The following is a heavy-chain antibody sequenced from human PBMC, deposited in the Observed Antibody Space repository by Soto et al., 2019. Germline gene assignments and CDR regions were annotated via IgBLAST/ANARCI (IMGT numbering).Heavy chain of an antibody. CDR1: GFTFSTNA. CDR3: AKQCTGPGARFDP. D-gene: IGHD2-8*02. Sequence: QVQLVESGGGVVQPGRSLRLSCAASGFTFSTNAMHWVRQAPGKGLEGVAVISYEGSTTYYADSVKGRFTISRDNSKNTPKPQMNIMGGEVTEAYFSAKQCTGPGARFDPWGQGTRVTVSS. CDR2: ISYEGSTT. J-gene: IGHJ5*02. V-gene: IGHV3-30-3*02.